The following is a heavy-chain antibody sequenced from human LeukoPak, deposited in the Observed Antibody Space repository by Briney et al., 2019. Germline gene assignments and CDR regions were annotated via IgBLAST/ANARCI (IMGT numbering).Heavy chain of an antibody. CDR3: ARDYYGSGRGGWFDP. CDR2: IYYSGST. CDR1: GGSISSYY. V-gene: IGHV4-59*12. J-gene: IGHJ5*02. Sequence: PSETLSLTCTVSGGSISSYYWSWIRQPPGKGLEWIGYIYYSGSTNYNPSLKSRVTISVDTSKNQFSLKLSSMTAADTAVYYCARDYYGSGRGGWFDPWGQGALVTVSS. D-gene: IGHD3-10*01.